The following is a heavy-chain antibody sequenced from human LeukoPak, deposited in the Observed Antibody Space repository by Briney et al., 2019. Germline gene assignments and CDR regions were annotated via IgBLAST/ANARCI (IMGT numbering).Heavy chain of an antibody. D-gene: IGHD2-2*01. CDR1: GFTFSSYA. J-gene: IGHJ5*02. CDR2: ISGSGGST. Sequence: GGSLRLSCAASGFTFSSYAMSWVRQAPGKGLEWVSAISGSGGSTYYADSVKGRFTISRNNSKNTLYLQMNSLRAEDTAVYYCAKDRAGEYQLLLYWFDPWGQGTLVTVSS. V-gene: IGHV3-23*01. CDR3: AKDRAGEYQLLLYWFDP.